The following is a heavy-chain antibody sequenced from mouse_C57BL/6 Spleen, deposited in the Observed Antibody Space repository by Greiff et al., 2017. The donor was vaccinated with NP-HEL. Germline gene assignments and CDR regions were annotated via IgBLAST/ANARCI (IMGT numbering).Heavy chain of an antibody. CDR3: TRSDY. CDR1: GYTFTDYE. V-gene: IGHV1-15*01. J-gene: IGHJ2*01. Sequence: QVQLQQSGAALVRPGASVTLSCKASGYTFTDYEMHWVKQTPVHGLEWIGAIDPETGGTAYNQKFKGKAILTADKSSSTASMELRSLTSEDSAVYYCTRSDYWGQGTTLTVSS. CDR2: IDPETGGT.